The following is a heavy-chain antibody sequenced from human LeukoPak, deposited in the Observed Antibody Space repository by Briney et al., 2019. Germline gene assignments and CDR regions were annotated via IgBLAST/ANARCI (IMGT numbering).Heavy chain of an antibody. CDR2: IIPIFGTA. Sequence: GASVNVSCKASGGTFSSYAISWVRQAPGQGLEWMGGIIPIFGTANYAQKFQGRVTITADESTSTAYMELSSLRSEDTAVYYCARDNYGGNSDWYFDLWGRGTLVTVSS. CDR3: ARDNYGGNSDWYFDL. D-gene: IGHD4-23*01. CDR1: GGTFSSYA. J-gene: IGHJ2*01. V-gene: IGHV1-69*13.